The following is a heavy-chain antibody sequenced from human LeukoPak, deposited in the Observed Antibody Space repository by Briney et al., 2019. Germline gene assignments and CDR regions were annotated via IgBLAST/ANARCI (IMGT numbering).Heavy chain of an antibody. CDR1: GYIFNSYA. J-gene: IGHJ4*02. D-gene: IGHD6-19*01. CDR2: INTNTGNP. V-gene: IGHV7-4-1*02. Sequence: ASVKVSCKASGYIFNSYAMNWVRKAPGQGLEWMGWINTNTGNPTYAQGFTGRFVFSLDTSVSTAYLQISSLKAEDTAVYYCARFASGAVAGIIDYWGQGTLVTVSS. CDR3: ARFASGAVAGIIDY.